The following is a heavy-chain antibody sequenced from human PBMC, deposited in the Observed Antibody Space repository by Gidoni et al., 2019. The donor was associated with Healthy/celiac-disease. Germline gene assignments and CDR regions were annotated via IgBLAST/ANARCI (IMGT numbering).Heavy chain of an antibody. V-gene: IGHV3-23*01. CDR1: VVTFSSYA. J-gene: IGHJ4*02. CDR3: AKESGLLYYFDY. CDR2: ISGSGGST. D-gene: IGHD1-26*01. Sequence: EVQLLESGGGLVQPGGSLRPLCAASVVTFSSYAMSWGRQAPGKGLVWVSAISGSGGSTYYADSVKGRFTISRDNSKNTLYLQMNSLGAEDTAVYYCAKESGLLYYFDYWGQGTLVTVSS.